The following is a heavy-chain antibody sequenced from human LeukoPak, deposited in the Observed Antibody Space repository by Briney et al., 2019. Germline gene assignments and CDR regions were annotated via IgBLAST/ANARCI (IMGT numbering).Heavy chain of an antibody. D-gene: IGHD1-26*01. CDR1: GFTFSSYD. J-gene: IGHJ4*02. CDR2: IYNGDTT. V-gene: IGHV3-66*01. Sequence: GGSLRLSCAASGFTFSSYDMSWGRQAPGKGLEWVSFIYNGDTTYYADSVKGRFSISRDNSKNTLYLQMNSLRAEDTALYYCARVIVGANYFDCWGQGTLVTVSS. CDR3: ARVIVGANYFDC.